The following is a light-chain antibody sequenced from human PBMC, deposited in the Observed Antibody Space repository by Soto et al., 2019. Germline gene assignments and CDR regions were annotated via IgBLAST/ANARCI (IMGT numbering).Light chain of an antibody. V-gene: IGKV1-12*01. CDR2: AAS. J-gene: IGKJ2*01. Sequence: DIQMTQSPSSVSASVGDRITITCRASQGIAGWLAWYQQKPGKAPTLLIYAASSLQSGVPSRFSGSGSGTDVTLTISSLQPEDFATYYCQQANSSPYTFGQGTKLEIK. CDR3: QQANSSPYT. CDR1: QGIAGW.